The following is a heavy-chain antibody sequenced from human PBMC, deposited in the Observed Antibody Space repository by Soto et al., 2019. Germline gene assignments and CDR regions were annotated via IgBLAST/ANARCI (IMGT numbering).Heavy chain of an antibody. Sequence: GGSLRLSCAASGFTFSSYGMHWVRQAPGKGLEWVAVISYDGSNKYYADSVKGRFTISRDNSKNTRYLQMNSLRAEDTAVYYCAKEMYGYDSSGFDYWGQGTLVTVSS. CDR2: ISYDGSNK. CDR1: GFTFSSYG. V-gene: IGHV3-30*18. D-gene: IGHD3-22*01. CDR3: AKEMYGYDSSGFDY. J-gene: IGHJ4*02.